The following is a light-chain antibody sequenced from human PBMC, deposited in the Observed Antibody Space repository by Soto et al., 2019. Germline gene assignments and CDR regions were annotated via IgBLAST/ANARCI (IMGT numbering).Light chain of an antibody. CDR2: DVS. Sequence: QSALTQPASVSGSPGQSITISCTGTSSDVGGYNYVSWYQQHPGKAPKLMIYDVSNRPSGVSNRFSGSKSGNTASLTISDLPSGDEDAYYSRSYTSTYYVFGTGTKVTV. CDR3: RSYTSTYYV. J-gene: IGLJ1*01. CDR1: SSDVGGYNY. V-gene: IGLV2-14*01.